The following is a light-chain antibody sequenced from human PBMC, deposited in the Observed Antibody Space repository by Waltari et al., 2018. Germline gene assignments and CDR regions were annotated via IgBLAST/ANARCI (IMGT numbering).Light chain of an antibody. CDR2: KAS. Sequence: DIQMTQSPSTLSASVADRVTITCRARQGVSTSLAWYQQKPGKAPKVLIYKASSLESGVPLRFSGSGSGTEFTLTITSLQPDDVAIYSCKQYITYPWTFGQGTKVEVK. J-gene: IGKJ1*01. CDR1: QGVSTS. V-gene: IGKV1-5*03. CDR3: KQYITYPWT.